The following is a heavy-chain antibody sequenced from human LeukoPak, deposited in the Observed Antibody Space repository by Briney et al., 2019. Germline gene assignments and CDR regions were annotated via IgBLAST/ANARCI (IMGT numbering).Heavy chain of an antibody. J-gene: IGHJ4*02. CDR2: IYYSGST. CDR1: GGSISSGGYY. D-gene: IGHD1-26*01. CDR3: ARVRVGATKDY. V-gene: IGHV4-31*03. Sequence: SETLSLTCTVSGGSISSGGYYWSWIRQHPGKGLEWIGYIYYSGSTYYNPSLKSRVTISVDTPKNQFSLKLSSVTAADTAVYYCARVRVGATKDYWGQGTLVTVSS.